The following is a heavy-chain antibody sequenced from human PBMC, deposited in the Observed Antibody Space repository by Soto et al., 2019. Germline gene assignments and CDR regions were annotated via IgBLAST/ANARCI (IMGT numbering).Heavy chain of an antibody. CDR1: GFTFSSYA. Sequence: EVQLLESGGGLVQPGGSLRLSCAASGFTFSSYAMSWVRQAPGKGLEWVSAISGSGGSTYYADSVKGRFTISRDNSKNTLYLQMNSLRAEDTAVYYCAKDLNRFLEWLFVRVGEAYDYWGQGTLVTVSS. J-gene: IGHJ4*02. CDR3: AKDLNRFLEWLFVRVGEAYDY. D-gene: IGHD3-3*01. V-gene: IGHV3-23*01. CDR2: ISGSGGST.